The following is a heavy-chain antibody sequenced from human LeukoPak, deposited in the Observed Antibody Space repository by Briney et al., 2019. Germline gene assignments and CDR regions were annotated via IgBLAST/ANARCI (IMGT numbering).Heavy chain of an antibody. CDR1: GCSISSGSYY. D-gene: IGHD3-16*02. CDR2: IYTSGST. Sequence: SETLYLTCTVSGCSISSGSYYWSWIRQPAGKGLEWIGRIYTSGSTNYNPSLKSRVTISVDTSKNPLSLKLSSVTAADTAVYYCARHGRFGGVIVTDYWGPGILVTVSS. J-gene: IGHJ4*02. CDR3: ARHGRFGGVIVTDY. V-gene: IGHV4-61*02.